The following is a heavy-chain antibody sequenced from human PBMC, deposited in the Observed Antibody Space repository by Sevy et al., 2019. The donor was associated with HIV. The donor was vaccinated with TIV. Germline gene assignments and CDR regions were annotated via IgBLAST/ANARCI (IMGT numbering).Heavy chain of an antibody. CDR2: ITPYNGDT. CDR1: GYMFVYSD. D-gene: IGHD7-27*01. Sequence: ASVKVSCKASGYMFVYSDITWVRQAPGQGLEWMGWITPYNGDTNYAQKLQGRVTMTTDTSTRTAYMSLSGLTSDDAGVYYCATGKYYFESWAQGTLVTVSS. V-gene: IGHV1-18*01. J-gene: IGHJ4*02. CDR3: ATGKYYFES.